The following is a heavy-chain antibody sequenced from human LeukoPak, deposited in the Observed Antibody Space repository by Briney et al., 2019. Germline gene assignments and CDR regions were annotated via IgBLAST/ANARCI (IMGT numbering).Heavy chain of an antibody. Sequence: ASVKVSCKASGYTFTSYGINWVRQAPGQGLEWMGWISVYNGNTNYAQKLQGRVTMTTNTSTSTAYMELRSLRSDDTAVYYCASPYCSGGTCYAHDAFDIWGQGTMVTVSS. CDR3: ASPYCSGGTCYAHDAFDI. CDR2: ISVYNGNT. CDR1: GYTFTSYG. V-gene: IGHV1-18*01. D-gene: IGHD2-15*01. J-gene: IGHJ3*02.